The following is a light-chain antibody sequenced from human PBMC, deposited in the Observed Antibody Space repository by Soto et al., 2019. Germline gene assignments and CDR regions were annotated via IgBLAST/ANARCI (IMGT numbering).Light chain of an antibody. CDR1: QSVSSSS. J-gene: IGKJ1*01. V-gene: IGKV3-15*01. CDR3: QQYNTWPWT. CDR2: GAS. Sequence: IVLTQSPGTLSLSPGERVTLSCRASQSVSSSSLAWYQQKPGQAPRLLILGASERVTGIPARFSGSGSGTEFTLSISGLQSDDFAVYYCQQYNTWPWTFGQGTKVDIK.